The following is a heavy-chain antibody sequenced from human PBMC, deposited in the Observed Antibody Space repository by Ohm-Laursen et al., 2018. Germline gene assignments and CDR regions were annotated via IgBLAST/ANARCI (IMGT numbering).Heavy chain of an antibody. D-gene: IGHD3-22*01. CDR1: GGTFSSYA. J-gene: IGHJ4*02. Sequence: SVKVSCKASGGTFSSYAISWVRQAPGQGLEWMGRIIPILGIANYAQKFQGRVTITADKSTSTAYMELSSLRSEDTAVCYCARAGLDDSSGYFYWGQGTLVTVSS. CDR2: IIPILGIA. V-gene: IGHV1-69*04. CDR3: ARAGLDDSSGYFY.